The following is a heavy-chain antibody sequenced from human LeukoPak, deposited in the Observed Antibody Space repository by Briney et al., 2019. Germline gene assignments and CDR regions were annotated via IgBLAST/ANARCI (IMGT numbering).Heavy chain of an antibody. CDR1: GYSFTSYW. Sequence: GESLKISCKGSGYSFTSYWIGWVRQMPGKGLEWMGIIYPGDSDTRYSPSFQGQVTISADKSISTAYLQWSSLKASDTAMYYCARLGLSNKYGDYYFFDYWGQGTLVTVSS. D-gene: IGHD2/OR15-2a*01. J-gene: IGHJ4*02. CDR2: IYPGDSDT. CDR3: ARLGLSNKYGDYYFFDY. V-gene: IGHV5-51*01.